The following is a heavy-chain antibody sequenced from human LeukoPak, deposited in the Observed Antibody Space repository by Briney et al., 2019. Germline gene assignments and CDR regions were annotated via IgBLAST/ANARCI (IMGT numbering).Heavy chain of an antibody. Sequence: PGGSLRLSCAASGFTFSSYSMNWVRQAPGKGLEWVSSISSSSSYIYYADSVKGRFTISRDNAKNSLYLQMNSLRAEDTAVYCCARYPYCGGDCYSKPPGFDYWGQGTLVTVSS. J-gene: IGHJ4*02. D-gene: IGHD2-21*02. CDR1: GFTFSSYS. CDR3: ARYPYCGGDCYSKPPGFDY. CDR2: ISSSSSYI. V-gene: IGHV3-21*01.